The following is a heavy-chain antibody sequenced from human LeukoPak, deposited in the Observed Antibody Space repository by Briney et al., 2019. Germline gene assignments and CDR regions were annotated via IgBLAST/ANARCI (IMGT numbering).Heavy chain of an antibody. D-gene: IGHD6-19*01. V-gene: IGHV3-23*01. CDR3: ARDPGSSGWYLFDY. CDR1: GFTFSSYA. CDR2: ISGSGGST. J-gene: IGHJ4*02. Sequence: PGGSLRLSCAASGFTFSSYAMSWVRQAPGKGLEWVSAISGSGGSTYYADSVKGRFTISRDDAKNSLYLQMNSLRAEDTAIYYCARDPGSSGWYLFDYWGQGVLVTVSS.